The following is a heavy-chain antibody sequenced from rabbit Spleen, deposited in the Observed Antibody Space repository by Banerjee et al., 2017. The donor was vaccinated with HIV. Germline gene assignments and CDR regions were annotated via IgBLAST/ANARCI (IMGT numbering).Heavy chain of an antibody. Sequence: QEQLEESGGDLVKPGASLTLTCTASGFSFSSSYWICWVRQAPGKGLERIACVYAGGYIDTYYASWAKGRFTISKTSSTTVTLQMTSLTAADTATYFCARGAGSSYYYFSKLWGPGTLVTVS. J-gene: IGHJ4*01. CDR1: GFSFSSSYW. CDR3: ARGAGSSYYYFSKL. V-gene: IGHV1S45*01. D-gene: IGHD8-1*01. CDR2: VYAGGYIDT.